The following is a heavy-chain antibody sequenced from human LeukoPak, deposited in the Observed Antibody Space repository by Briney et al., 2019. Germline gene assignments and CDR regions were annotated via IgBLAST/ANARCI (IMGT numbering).Heavy chain of an antibody. CDR3: ARGRYSSGWYYYFDY. Sequence: SETLSRTCTVSGGSISSYYWSWIRQPPGKGLEWIGYIYYSGSTNYNPSLKSRVTISVDTSKNQFSLKLSSVTAADTAVYYCARGRYSSGWYYYFDYWGQGTLVTVSS. V-gene: IGHV4-59*01. CDR2: IYYSGST. J-gene: IGHJ4*02. CDR1: GGSISSYY. D-gene: IGHD6-19*01.